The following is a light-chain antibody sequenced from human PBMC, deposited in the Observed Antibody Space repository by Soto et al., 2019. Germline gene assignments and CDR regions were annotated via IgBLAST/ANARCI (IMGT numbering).Light chain of an antibody. Sequence: QSVLTQPASVSGSPGQSITISCTGTSSDVGGYNYVSWYQQHPGKAPKLMIYGVSNRPSGISYRFSGSKSGNTASLTTSGLQAEDEADYYCSSYTSSNTWVFGGGTKLTVL. CDR3: SSYTSSNTWV. V-gene: IGLV2-14*01. CDR1: SSDVGGYNY. CDR2: GVS. J-gene: IGLJ3*02.